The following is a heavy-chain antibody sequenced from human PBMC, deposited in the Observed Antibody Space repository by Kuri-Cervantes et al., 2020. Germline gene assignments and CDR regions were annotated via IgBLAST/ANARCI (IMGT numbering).Heavy chain of an antibody. CDR1: GFTFSSYS. D-gene: IGHD3-22*01. J-gene: IGHJ3*02. CDR2: ISSSSSYI. Sequence: LTCAASGFTFSSYSMNWVRQAPGKGLEWVSSISSSSSYIYYADSLKGRFTISRDNAKNSLYLQMNSLRAEDTAVYYCARGGYYDSSGQDTDAFDIWGQGTMVTVSS. V-gene: IGHV3-21*01. CDR3: ARGGYYDSSGQDTDAFDI.